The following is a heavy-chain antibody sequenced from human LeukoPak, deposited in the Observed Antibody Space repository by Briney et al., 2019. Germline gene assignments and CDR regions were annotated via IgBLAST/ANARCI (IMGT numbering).Heavy chain of an antibody. Sequence: PGGSLRLSCAASGFTFSDYPMHWVRQAPGKGLEYVSAITGNGGSTYYANAVKGRFTISRDDSKNTLYLQMGSLRAEDMAVYYCARQKWSGSYNDYWGQGTLVTVSS. CDR1: GFTFSDYP. CDR2: ITGNGGST. CDR3: ARQKWSGSYNDY. V-gene: IGHV3-64*01. D-gene: IGHD1-26*01. J-gene: IGHJ4*02.